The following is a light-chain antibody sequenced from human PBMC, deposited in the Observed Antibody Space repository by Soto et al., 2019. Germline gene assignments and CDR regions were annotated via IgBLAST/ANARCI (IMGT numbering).Light chain of an antibody. Sequence: EIVLTQSPGTLSLSPGERATLSCRASQSVSSDLAWYHQKPGQAPRLLIYGASTRATGIPARFSGSGSGTEFTLTINSLQSEDFAVYYCQQYNDWWTFGQGTKWIS. J-gene: IGKJ1*01. CDR1: QSVSSD. CDR2: GAS. CDR3: QQYNDWWT. V-gene: IGKV3-15*01.